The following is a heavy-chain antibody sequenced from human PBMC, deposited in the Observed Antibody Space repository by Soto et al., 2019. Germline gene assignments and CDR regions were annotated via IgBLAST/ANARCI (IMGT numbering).Heavy chain of an antibody. J-gene: IGHJ4*02. CDR2: ISYDGSNK. CDR1: GFTFSSYA. CDR3: AIPNDYTPL. V-gene: IGHV3-30-3*01. D-gene: IGHD4-4*01. Sequence: QVQLVESGGGVVQPGRSLRLSCAASGFTFSSYAMHWVRQAPGKGLEWVAVISYDGSNKYYADSVKGRFTISRDNSKNTLYLQMNSLRAEDTAVYYCAIPNDYTPLWGQGTLVTVSS.